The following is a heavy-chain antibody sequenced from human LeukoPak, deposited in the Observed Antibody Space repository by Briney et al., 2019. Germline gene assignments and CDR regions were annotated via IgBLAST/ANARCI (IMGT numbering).Heavy chain of an antibody. CDR3: GRVVTVTTKLVDY. D-gene: IGHD4-17*01. CDR2: ISINSSYI. Sequence: GGSLRLSCAASGFTFSSYGMNWVRQAPGKGLDWVSSISINSSYIYYADSVECRFTISRDNAKNLLYLQMNSLGAEDTAGYYCGRVVTVTTKLVDYWGQGTLVTVSS. CDR1: GFTFSSYG. J-gene: IGHJ4*02. V-gene: IGHV3-21*01.